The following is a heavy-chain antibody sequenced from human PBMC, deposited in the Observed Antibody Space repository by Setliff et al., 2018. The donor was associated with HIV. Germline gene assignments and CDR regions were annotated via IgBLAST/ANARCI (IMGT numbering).Heavy chain of an antibody. J-gene: IGHJ1*01. CDR3: ATDPGYSSTWYSESFQH. D-gene: IGHD6-13*01. CDR1: GYTLTELS. CDR2: FDPEDGET. V-gene: IGHV1-24*01. Sequence: ASVKVSCKVSGYTLTELSVYWVRQAPGKGLECMGSFDPEDGETIYSQKSQGRVTMTEDTSTDTAYMELSSLRSDDTAMYYCATDPGYSSTWYSESFQHWGQGTVVTVSS.